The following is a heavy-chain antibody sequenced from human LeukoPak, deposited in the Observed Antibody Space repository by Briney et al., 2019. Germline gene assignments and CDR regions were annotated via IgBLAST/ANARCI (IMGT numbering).Heavy chain of an antibody. CDR3: ARISITMVRGVIIPDYYYYYMDV. J-gene: IGHJ6*03. CDR2: INPNSGGT. Sequence: GASVTVSCKASGSTFTGYYMHWVRQAPGQGREWMGWINPNSGGTNYAQTFQGRVTITRNTSISTAYMELSSLRSEDTAVYYCARISITMVRGVIIPDYYYYYMDVWGKGTTVTVSS. D-gene: IGHD3-10*01. CDR1: GSTFTGYY. V-gene: IGHV1-2*02.